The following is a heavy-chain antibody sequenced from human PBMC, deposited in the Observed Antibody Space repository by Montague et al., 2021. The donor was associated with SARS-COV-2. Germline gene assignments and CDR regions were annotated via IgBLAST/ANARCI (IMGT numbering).Heavy chain of an antibody. V-gene: IGHV4-34*01. J-gene: IGHJ6*03. CDR3: ARLGDGVLPAPIRGVVPYYCLYYIDV. D-gene: IGHD3-10*01. CDR1: GGSFSTYS. Sequence: SETLSLTCAVHGGSFSTYSWNWIRQPPGKGLEWIGEIHHGGSTNYNPSLKSRVTISADTSKNQFSLKLTSVAAADTAVYYCARLGDGVLPAPIRGVVPYYCLYYIDVWGKGTTVTVSS. CDR2: IHHGGST.